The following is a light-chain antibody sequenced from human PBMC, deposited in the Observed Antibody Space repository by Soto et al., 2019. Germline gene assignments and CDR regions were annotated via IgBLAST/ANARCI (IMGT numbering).Light chain of an antibody. V-gene: IGKV3-20*01. CDR2: GAS. J-gene: IGKJ1*01. CDR3: QQYGGSPWT. CDR1: QSVADSN. Sequence: ENELTQSPGTLSLSTGEGATLSYRPSQSVADSNLAWYQHKPGQPPRLLIYGASSRATGIPDRFSGSGCGTDFTLTINRLEPEDFAGYYCQQYGGSPWTFGQGTKVDIK.